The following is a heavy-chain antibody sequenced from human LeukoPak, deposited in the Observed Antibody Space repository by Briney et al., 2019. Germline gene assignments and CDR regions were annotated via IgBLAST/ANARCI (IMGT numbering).Heavy chain of an antibody. V-gene: IGHV4-59*01. CDR2: IYYRGST. CDR1: GGSLSRYY. Sequence: PSQTLSLTCTVSGGSLSRYYWSWIRQPPGRGLEWVGDIYYRGSTNHNPSLKSRVTISVDTSKNQFSLKLSSVTAADTAVYYCARIAEDYYDISGYFDYWGQGTLVTDSS. D-gene: IGHD3-22*01. CDR3: ARIAEDYYDISGYFDY. J-gene: IGHJ4*02.